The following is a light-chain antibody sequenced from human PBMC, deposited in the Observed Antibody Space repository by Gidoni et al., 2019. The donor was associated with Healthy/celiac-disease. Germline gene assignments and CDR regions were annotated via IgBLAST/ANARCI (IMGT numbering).Light chain of an antibody. CDR1: QSVSSN. Sequence: EIVMTHSPATLSVSPGERATLSCRASQSVSSNLAWYQQKPGQAPRLLIYGASTRATGIPARFSGSGSGTEFTLTISSLQSEDFAVYYCQQYNNWRTFGQXTKVEIK. V-gene: IGKV3-15*01. CDR2: GAS. J-gene: IGKJ1*01. CDR3: QQYNNWRT.